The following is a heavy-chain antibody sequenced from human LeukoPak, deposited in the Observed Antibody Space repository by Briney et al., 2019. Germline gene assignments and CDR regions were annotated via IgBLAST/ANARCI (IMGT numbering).Heavy chain of an antibody. D-gene: IGHD2-15*01. CDR2: ITPYNGNT. CDR3: ARLNSAANFLDY. CDR1: GYTFSSYD. Sequence: GASVKVSCKASGYTFSSYDITWVRQAPGQGLDWMGWITPYNGNTDYVQKVQGRVTMTAGTSTSTAYMELRSLISDDTAVYYCARLNSAANFLDYWGQGTLVTVSS. J-gene: IGHJ4*02. V-gene: IGHV1-18*01.